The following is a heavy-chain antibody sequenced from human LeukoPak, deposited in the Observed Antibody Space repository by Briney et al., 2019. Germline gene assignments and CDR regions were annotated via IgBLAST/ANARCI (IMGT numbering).Heavy chain of an antibody. V-gene: IGHV1-3*01. CDR2: INAGNGNT. CDR1: GYTFTSYA. Sequence: GASVKVSCKASGYTFTSYAMHWVRQAPGQRLEWMGWINAGNGNTKYSQKFQGRVTITRDTSASTAYMELRSLRSEDTAVYYCARLSVFLPFDPWGQGTLVTVSS. CDR3: ARLSVFLPFDP. J-gene: IGHJ5*02. D-gene: IGHD2/OR15-2a*01.